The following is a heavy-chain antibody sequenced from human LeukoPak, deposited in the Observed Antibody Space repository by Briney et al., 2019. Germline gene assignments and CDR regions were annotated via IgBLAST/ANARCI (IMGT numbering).Heavy chain of an antibody. V-gene: IGHV3-23*01. CDR1: GFTFSSYA. Sequence: GGSLRLSCAASGFTFSSYAMSWVRQAPGKGLEWVSAISGSGGSTYYADSVKGRFTISRDNSKNTLYLQMNSLRAEDTAVYYCAKDRIDTAMVTWESELYYFDYWGQGTLVTVSS. J-gene: IGHJ4*02. CDR3: AKDRIDTAMVTWESELYYFDY. CDR2: ISGSGGST. D-gene: IGHD5-18*01.